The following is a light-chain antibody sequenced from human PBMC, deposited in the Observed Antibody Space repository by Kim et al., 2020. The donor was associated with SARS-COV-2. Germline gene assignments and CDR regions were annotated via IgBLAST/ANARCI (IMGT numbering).Light chain of an antibody. CDR2: RTS. CDR3: LQYDGYPYT. J-gene: IGKJ2*01. Sequence: SASVGDRVTIACRASQSISGWWAWYKQKRGKAPKVLVYRTSNLGSGVPSRFSGSGSGTEFSLAISSLRPDDFATYDCLQYDGYPYTFGQGTKLEI. V-gene: IGKV1-5*03. CDR1: QSISGW.